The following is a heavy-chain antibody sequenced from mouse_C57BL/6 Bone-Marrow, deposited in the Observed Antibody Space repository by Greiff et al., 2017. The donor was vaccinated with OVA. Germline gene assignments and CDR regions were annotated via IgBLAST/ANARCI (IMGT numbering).Heavy chain of an antibody. CDR2: IYPRSGNY. CDR1: GYTFTSYG. D-gene: IGHD2-1*01. Sequence: VQLVESGAELARPGASVTLSCKASGYTFTSYGISWVQQRTGQGLEWIGEIYPRSGNYYYNEQFKGKATLTADKSSSTAYMELRSLTSEDSAVYFCARYEDGNYVGFAYWGQGTLVTVSA. V-gene: IGHV1-81*01. CDR3: ARYEDGNYVGFAY. J-gene: IGHJ3*01.